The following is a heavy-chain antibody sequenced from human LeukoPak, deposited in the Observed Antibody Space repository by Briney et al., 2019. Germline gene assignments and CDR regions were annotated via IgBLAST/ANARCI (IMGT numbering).Heavy chain of an antibody. CDR1: GGTFSSYA. CDR3: ARDGDPTVGPSEMATH. Sequence: ASVKVSCKASGGTFSSYAISWVRQAPGQGLEWMGGIIPIFGTANYAQKFQGRVAITADESTSTAYMELSSLRSEDTAVYYCARDGDPTVGPSEMATHWGQGTLVTVSS. J-gene: IGHJ4*02. CDR2: IIPIFGTA. V-gene: IGHV1-69*13. D-gene: IGHD5-24*01.